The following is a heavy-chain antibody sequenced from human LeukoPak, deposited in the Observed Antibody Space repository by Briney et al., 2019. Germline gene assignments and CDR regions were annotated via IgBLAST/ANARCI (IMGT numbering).Heavy chain of an antibody. V-gene: IGHV4-34*01. D-gene: IGHD5-24*01. Sequence: PSETLSLTCAVYGGSFSGYYWSWIRQPPGKGLEWIGEINHSGSTNYNPSLKSRVTISVDKSKNQFSLKLSSVTAADTAVYYCAREARRDGYNLDAFDIWGQGTMVTVSS. CDR3: AREARRDGYNLDAFDI. CDR1: GGSFSGYY. J-gene: IGHJ3*02. CDR2: INHSGST.